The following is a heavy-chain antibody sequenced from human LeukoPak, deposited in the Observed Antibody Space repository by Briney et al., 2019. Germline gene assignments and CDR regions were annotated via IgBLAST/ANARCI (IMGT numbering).Heavy chain of an antibody. CDR2: ISGSGGST. J-gene: IGHJ4*02. Sequence: GGSLRLSCAASGFTFSSYAMSWVRQAPGKGLEWVSAISGSGGSTYYADSVKGRFTISRDNSKNTLYLQMNSLRAEDTAVYYCAKDRGIAAAGTRGFDYWGQGTLVTVSS. D-gene: IGHD6-13*01. V-gene: IGHV3-23*01. CDR3: AKDRGIAAAGTRGFDY. CDR1: GFTFSSYA.